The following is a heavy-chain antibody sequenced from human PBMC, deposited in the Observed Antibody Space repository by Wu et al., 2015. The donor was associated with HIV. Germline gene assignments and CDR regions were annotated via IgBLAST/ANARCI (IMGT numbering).Heavy chain of an antibody. CDR3: ARESRVLAGRRREFDY. Sequence: QVQLVQSGAEVKKPGASVKVSCKASGYTFTGYYMHWVRQAPGQGLEWMGWMAPNSDVTNYAPKLQGRVTMTRDTSISTAYMELSSLKSDDTAMYYCARESRVLAGRRREFDYWGQGTLVTVSS. CDR1: GYTFTGYY. J-gene: IGHJ4*02. D-gene: IGHD6-6*01. CDR2: MAPNSDVT. V-gene: IGHV1-2*02.